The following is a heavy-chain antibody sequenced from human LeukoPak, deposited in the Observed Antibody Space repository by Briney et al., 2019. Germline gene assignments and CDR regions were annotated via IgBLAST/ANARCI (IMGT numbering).Heavy chain of an antibody. D-gene: IGHD6-13*01. CDR1: GYTFTSYG. CDR3: ARRRQQLPWFDP. CDR2: ISAYNGNT. Sequence: ASVKVSCKASGYTFTSYGISWVRQAPGQGLEWTGWISAYNGNTNYAQKLQGRVTMTTDTSTSTAYMELRSLRSDDTAVYYCARRRQQLPWFDPWGQGTLVTVSS. V-gene: IGHV1-18*01. J-gene: IGHJ5*02.